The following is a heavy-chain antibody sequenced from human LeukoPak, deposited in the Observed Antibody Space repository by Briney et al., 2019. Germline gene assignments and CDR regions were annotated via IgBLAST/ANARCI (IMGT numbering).Heavy chain of an antibody. D-gene: IGHD3-22*01. CDR2: INPASGAT. Sequence: VASVKVSCKASGYTFTSYYMHWVRQAPGQGLEWMGWINPASGATYYAQKFQDRVTMTRDTSITTGYMELSRLISDDTAMYYCASYYDSSGYHPSRFDYWGQGTLVTVSS. CDR1: GYTFTSYY. CDR3: ASYYDSSGYHPSRFDY. V-gene: IGHV1-2*02. J-gene: IGHJ4*02.